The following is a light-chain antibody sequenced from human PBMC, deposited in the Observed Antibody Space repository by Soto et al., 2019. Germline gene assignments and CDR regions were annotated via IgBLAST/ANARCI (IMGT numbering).Light chain of an antibody. Sequence: EIVLTQSPGTLSLSPEEGATLSFRASQSVSSTYLAWYQQKPGQAPRLLIYGASNRATGIPDRFSGSGSGTDFSLTISRVEPEDFAVYYCQQYLSLPITFGQGTRPAIK. J-gene: IGKJ5*01. CDR2: GAS. CDR1: QSVSSTY. CDR3: QQYLSLPIT. V-gene: IGKV3-20*01.